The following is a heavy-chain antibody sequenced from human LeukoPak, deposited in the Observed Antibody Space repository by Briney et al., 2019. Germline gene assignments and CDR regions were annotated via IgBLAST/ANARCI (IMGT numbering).Heavy chain of an antibody. J-gene: IGHJ1*01. CDR2: MNPDSGNT. D-gene: IGHD3-3*01. CDR3: ARGAPVAIFGPGYHEYFEY. Sequence: GGSVKPSRKTSGYTFDNYDINWVRQAAGQGLEWMGWMNPDSGNTGYAHKFQGRVTMARNTSMTTAYLELTGLTSGDTAIYYCARGAPVAIFGPGYHEYFEYWGQGTVVIVSS. CDR1: GYTFDNYD. V-gene: IGHV1-8*01.